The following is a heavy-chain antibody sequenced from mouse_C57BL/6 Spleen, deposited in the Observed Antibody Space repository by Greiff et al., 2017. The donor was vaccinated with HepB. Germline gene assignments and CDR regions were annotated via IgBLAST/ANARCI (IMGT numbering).Heavy chain of an antibody. Sequence: VNVVESGAELVKPGASVKLSCKASGYTFTEYTIHWVKQRSGQGLEWIGWFYPGSGSIKYNEKFKDKATLTADKSSSTVYMERSRLTSEDSAVYFCARHEDGNWVGLAWFAYWGQGTLVTVSA. J-gene: IGHJ3*01. CDR3: ARHEDGNWVGLAWFAY. V-gene: IGHV1-62-2*01. CDR2: FYPGSGSI. CDR1: GYTFTEYT. D-gene: IGHD4-1*01.